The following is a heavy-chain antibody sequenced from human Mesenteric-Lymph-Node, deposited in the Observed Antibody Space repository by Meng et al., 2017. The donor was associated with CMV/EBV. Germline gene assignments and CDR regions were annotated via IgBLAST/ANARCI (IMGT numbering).Heavy chain of an antibody. CDR2: IIPIFGTT. V-gene: IGHV1-69*01. Sequence: GIFSSYAISWVRQAPGQGLEWMGGIIPIFGTTNYAQKFQGRVTITADESTSTAYMELSSLRFEDTAVYYCAREADRFRDTGLSQIQHWGQGTLVTVSS. CDR3: AREADRFRDTGLSQIQH. J-gene: IGHJ1*01. CDR1: GIFSSYA. D-gene: IGHD2-8*02.